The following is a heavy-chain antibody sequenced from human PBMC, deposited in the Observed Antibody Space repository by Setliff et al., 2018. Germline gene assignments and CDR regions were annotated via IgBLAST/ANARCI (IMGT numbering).Heavy chain of an antibody. V-gene: IGHV4-34*01. J-gene: IGHJ3*02. Sequence: NPSETLSLTCTVYGESFNTYYWSWIRESPGKGLEWFGEIDHSGGANYNPSLESRVTISVDTSKKEFSLKLTSVTAADTAMYYCRQAVVGRDVFDIWGQGTMVTVSS. D-gene: IGHD1-1*01. CDR1: GESFNTYY. CDR2: IDHSGGA. CDR3: RQAVVGRDVFDI.